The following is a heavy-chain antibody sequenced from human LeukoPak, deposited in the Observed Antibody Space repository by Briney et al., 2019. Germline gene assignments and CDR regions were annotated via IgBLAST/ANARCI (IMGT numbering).Heavy chain of an antibody. Sequence: GASVKVSCKAFGYTFTNNFMHWVRQAPGQGPEWMALISPTGSFTAYAQKFQGRVTLTRDLSTSTDYLELRSLRSEDTAVYYCARDISARDEARWFDPWGQGTLVTVSS. V-gene: IGHV1-46*01. CDR3: ARDISARDEARWFDP. D-gene: IGHD5-24*01. CDR1: GYTFTNNF. CDR2: ISPTGSFT. J-gene: IGHJ5*02.